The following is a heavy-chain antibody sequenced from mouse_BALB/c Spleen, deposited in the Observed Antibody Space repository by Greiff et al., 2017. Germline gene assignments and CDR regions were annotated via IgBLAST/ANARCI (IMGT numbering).Heavy chain of an antibody. CDR1: GFTFSSFG. CDR2: ISSGSSTI. Sequence: EVKVVESGGGLVQPGGSRKLSCAASGFTFSSFGMHWVRQAPEKGLEWVAYISSGSSTIYYADTVKGRFTISRDNPKNTLFLQMTSLSSEDTAMYYCARSKAYYGNSFDYWGQGTTLTVSS. J-gene: IGHJ2*01. CDR3: ARSKAYYGNSFDY. D-gene: IGHD2-10*01. V-gene: IGHV5-17*02.